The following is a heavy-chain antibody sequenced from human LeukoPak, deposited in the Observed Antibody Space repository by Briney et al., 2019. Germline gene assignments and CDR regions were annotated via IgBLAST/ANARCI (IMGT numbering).Heavy chain of an antibody. CDR2: IYPGDSDT. Sequence: GESLKISCKGSGYSFTSYWIGWVRQMPGKGLEWMGIIYPGDSDTRYSPSFRGQVTTSADKSISTAYLQWSSLKASDTAMYYCARVHYYETSDWGNYFDYWGQGTLVTVSS. V-gene: IGHV5-51*01. D-gene: IGHD3-22*01. CDR1: GYSFTSYW. CDR3: ARVHYYETSDWGNYFDY. J-gene: IGHJ4*02.